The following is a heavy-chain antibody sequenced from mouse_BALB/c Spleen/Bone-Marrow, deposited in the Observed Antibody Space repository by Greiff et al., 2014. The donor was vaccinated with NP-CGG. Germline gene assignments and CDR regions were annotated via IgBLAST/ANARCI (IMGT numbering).Heavy chain of an antibody. J-gene: IGHJ2*01. CDR3: ARMITTRGFDY. V-gene: IGHV1S81*02. D-gene: IGHD2-4*01. CDR1: GYTFTRYW. CDR2: LNPSNGHT. Sequence: VKLQESGAELLKPGTSVKLSCKASGYTFTRYWMHWVKQRPGQGLEWIGELNPSNGHTNYNGKFKNKATVTVDKSSSTAYMQLSILTSEDSAVYYCARMITTRGFDYWGQGTTLTVSS.